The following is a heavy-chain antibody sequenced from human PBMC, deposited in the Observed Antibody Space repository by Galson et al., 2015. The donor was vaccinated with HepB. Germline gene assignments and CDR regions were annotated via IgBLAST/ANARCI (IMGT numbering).Heavy chain of an antibody. V-gene: IGHV3-23*01. CDR1: GFTFRIFG. CDR3: VKEGAYGSGSYYIYPPGY. Sequence: SLRLSCAASGFTFRIFGMTWVRQAPGKGLEWVPGISGSGDKTYYADSVKGRFTISRDNSKNTLYLQMYGLTAEDTGTYYCVKEGAYGSGSYYIYPPGYWGQGILVAVAS. J-gene: IGHJ4*02. CDR2: ISGSGDKT. D-gene: IGHD3-10*01.